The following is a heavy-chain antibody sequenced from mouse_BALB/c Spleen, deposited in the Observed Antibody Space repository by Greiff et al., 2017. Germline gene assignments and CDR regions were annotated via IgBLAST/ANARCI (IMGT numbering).Heavy chain of an antibody. J-gene: IGHJ3*01. CDR3: ASGRGFAY. V-gene: IGHV14-3*02. CDR1: GFNIKDTY. CDR2: IDPANGNT. Sequence: EVQLQQSGAELVKPGASVKLSCTASGFNIKDTYMHWVKQRPEQGLEWIGRIDPANGNTKYDPKFQGKATITADTSSNTAYLQLSSLTSEDTAVYYCASGRGFAYWGQGTLVTVSA.